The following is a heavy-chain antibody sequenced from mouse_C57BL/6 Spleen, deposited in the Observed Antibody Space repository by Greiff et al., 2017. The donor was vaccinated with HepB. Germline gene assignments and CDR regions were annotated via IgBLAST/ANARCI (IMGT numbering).Heavy chain of an antibody. CDR3: ARTITTVVDLSWFAY. CDR2: INPNNGGT. J-gene: IGHJ3*01. D-gene: IGHD1-1*01. V-gene: IGHV1-26*01. CDR1: GYTFTDYY. Sequence: EVQLQQSGPELVKPGASVKISCKASGYTFTDYYMNWVKQSHGKSLEWIGDINPNNGGTSYNQKFKGKATLTVDKSSSTAYMELRSLTSEDSAVYYCARTITTVVDLSWFAYWGQGTLVTVSA.